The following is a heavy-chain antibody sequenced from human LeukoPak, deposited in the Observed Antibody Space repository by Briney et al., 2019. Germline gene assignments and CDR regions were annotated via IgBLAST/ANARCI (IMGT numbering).Heavy chain of an antibody. CDR3: ARDRWYYDYVQPLYYYGMDV. CDR2: ISYDGSNK. J-gene: IGHJ6*02. V-gene: IGHV3-30-3*01. Sequence: GGSLRLSCAASGFTFSSYAMHWVRQAPGKGLEWVAVISYDGSNKYYADSVKGRFTISRDNSKNTLYLQMNSLRAEDTAVYYCARDRWYYDYVQPLYYYGMDVWGQGTTVTVSS. CDR1: GFTFSSYA. D-gene: IGHD3-16*01.